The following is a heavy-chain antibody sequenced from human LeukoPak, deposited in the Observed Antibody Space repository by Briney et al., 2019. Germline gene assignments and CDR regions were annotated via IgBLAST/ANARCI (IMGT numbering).Heavy chain of an antibody. CDR3: AKDSPVGIAVAAEGCSS. Sequence: GRSLRLSCAASGFTFSSYAMHWVRQAPGKGLEWVAVISYDGSNKYYADSVKGRFTISRDQSKNTLYLQMNSLRVEDTAIYYCAKDSPVGIAVAAEGCSSWGQGTLVTVSS. CDR1: GFTFSSYA. J-gene: IGHJ5*02. CDR2: ISYDGSNK. V-gene: IGHV3-30-3*01. D-gene: IGHD6-19*01.